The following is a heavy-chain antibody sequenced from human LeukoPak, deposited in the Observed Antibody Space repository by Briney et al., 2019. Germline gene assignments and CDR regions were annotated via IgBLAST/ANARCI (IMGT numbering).Heavy chain of an antibody. J-gene: IGHJ4*02. CDR1: GFTFSSSA. D-gene: IGHD5-12*01. CDR3: AKGPQLYSGYHPDY. Sequence: GGSLRLSCAASGFTFSSSAMTWVRQAPGKGLEWVSTVTGSDDETYYADSVKGRFTISRDFSKNTVHLQMNSLRVNDTAIYYCAKGPQLYSGYHPDYWGQGTLVTVSS. CDR2: VTGSDDET. V-gene: IGHV3-23*01.